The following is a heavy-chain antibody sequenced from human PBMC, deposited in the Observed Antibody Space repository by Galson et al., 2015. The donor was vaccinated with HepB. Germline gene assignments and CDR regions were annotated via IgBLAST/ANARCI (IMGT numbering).Heavy chain of an antibody. J-gene: IGHJ3*02. V-gene: IGHV3-23*01. Sequence: SLRLSCAASGFTFSSYAMSWVRQAPGKGLEWVSAISGSGGSTYYADSVKGRFTISRDNSKNTLYLQMNSLRAEDTAVYYCAKDGGGVLAFDIWGQGTMVTVSS. D-gene: IGHD3-16*01. CDR2: ISGSGGST. CDR1: GFTFSSYA. CDR3: AKDGGGVLAFDI.